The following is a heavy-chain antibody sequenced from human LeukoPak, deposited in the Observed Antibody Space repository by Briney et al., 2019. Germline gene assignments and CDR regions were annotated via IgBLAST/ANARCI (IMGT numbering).Heavy chain of an antibody. CDR2: IIPILGLA. Sequence: GASVKVSCKASGGTFSSYAISWVRQATGQGLKWMGRIIPILGLANYAQKFQGRFTFTADKSTTTAYMDLSSLRSEDTAVYYCARELGGGATPDAFDIWGQGTMVTVSS. CDR3: ARELGGGATPDAFDI. D-gene: IGHD7-27*01. CDR1: GGTFSSYA. J-gene: IGHJ3*02. V-gene: IGHV1-69*04.